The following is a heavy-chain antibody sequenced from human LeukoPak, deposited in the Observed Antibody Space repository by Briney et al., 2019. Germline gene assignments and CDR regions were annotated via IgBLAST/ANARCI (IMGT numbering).Heavy chain of an antibody. V-gene: IGHV3-23*01. CDR1: GFTFTSYS. J-gene: IGHJ4*02. Sequence: GGSLRLSCAASGFTFTSYSMNWVRQAPGKGLGWFSTISGGGGSTYYADSVKGRFTISRDNSKNTLYLQVNSLRAEDTAVYYCAKGGKWDVTPFDYWGQGTLVTVSS. CDR3: AKGGKWDVTPFDY. D-gene: IGHD1-26*01. CDR2: ISGGGGST.